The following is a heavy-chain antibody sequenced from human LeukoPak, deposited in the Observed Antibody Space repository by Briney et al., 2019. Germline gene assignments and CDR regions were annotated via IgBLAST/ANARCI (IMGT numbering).Heavy chain of an antibody. CDR3: AKAPYFNWLLSYFDY. Sequence: PGGSLRLSCAASGFPFSSYAMSWVRQAPGKGLEWVSAISGSGGSTYYADSVKGQFTISRDNSKNTLYLQMNSLRAEDTAVYYCAKAPYFNWLLSYFDYWGQGTLVTVSS. CDR1: GFPFSSYA. CDR2: ISGSGGST. J-gene: IGHJ4*02. D-gene: IGHD3-9*01. V-gene: IGHV3-23*01.